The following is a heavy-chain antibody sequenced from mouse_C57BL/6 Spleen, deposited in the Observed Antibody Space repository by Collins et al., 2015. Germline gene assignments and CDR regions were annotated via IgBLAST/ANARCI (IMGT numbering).Heavy chain of an antibody. CDR2: IDPETGGT. J-gene: IGHJ2*01. V-gene: IGHV1-15*01. Sequence: QVQLQQSGAELVRPGASVTLSCKASGYTFTDYEMHWVKQTPVHGLEWIGAIDPETGGTAYNQKFKGKAILTADKSSSTAYMELRSLTSEDSAVYHCTRSEVFYYGRSPYYFDYWGLGTTLTVSS. D-gene: IGHD1-1*01. CDR3: TRSEVFYYGRSPYYFDY. CDR1: GYTFTDYE.